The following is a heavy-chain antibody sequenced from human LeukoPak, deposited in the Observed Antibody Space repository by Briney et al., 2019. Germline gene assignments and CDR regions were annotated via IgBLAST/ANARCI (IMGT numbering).Heavy chain of an antibody. D-gene: IGHD3-22*01. V-gene: IGHV1-18*01. CDR1: GYTFTSYG. Sequence: ASVKVSCKASGYTFTSYGVSWVRQAPGQGLEWMGWISAYNGNTNYAQKLQGRVTMTTDTSTSTAYMELRSLRSDDTAVYYCARQYYYDSSGYYYDYWGQGTLVTVSS. CDR3: ARQYYYDSSGYYYDY. J-gene: IGHJ4*02. CDR2: ISAYNGNT.